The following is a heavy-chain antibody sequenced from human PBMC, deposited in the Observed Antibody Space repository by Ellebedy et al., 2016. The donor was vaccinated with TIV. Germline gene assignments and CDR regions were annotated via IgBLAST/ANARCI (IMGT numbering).Heavy chain of an antibody. Sequence: GESLKISCAASGFTFSSYWMHWVRQAPGKGLVWVSRINSDGSNTNYADSVKGRFTISRDNAKNTLYLQMNSLRGEDTAVYYCARGGYYSTGYFDYWGQGIPVTVSS. D-gene: IGHD3-22*01. CDR2: INSDGSNT. J-gene: IGHJ4*02. CDR3: ARGGYYSTGYFDY. V-gene: IGHV3-74*01. CDR1: GFTFSSYW.